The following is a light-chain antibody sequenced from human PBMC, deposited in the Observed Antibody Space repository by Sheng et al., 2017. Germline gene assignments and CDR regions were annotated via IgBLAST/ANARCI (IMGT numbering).Light chain of an antibody. CDR3: QQYNSYPLT. V-gene: IGKV1-33*01. J-gene: IGKJ4*01. CDR1: QDISNY. CDR2: DAS. Sequence: DIQMTQSPSSLSASVGDRVTITCQASQDISNYLNWYQQKPGKAPKLLIYDASNLETGVPSRFSGSGSGTEFTLTISSLQPDDFATYYCQQYNSYPLTFGGGTKVEIE.